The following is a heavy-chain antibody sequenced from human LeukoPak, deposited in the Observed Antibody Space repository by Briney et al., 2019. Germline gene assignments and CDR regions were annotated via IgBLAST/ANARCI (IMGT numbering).Heavy chain of an antibody. CDR2: ISAYNGNT. CDR3: ARDGSALNSVVVRGPGTCRY. Sequence: ASVRVSCKTSGYSFILYGISWVRQAPGQGLEWMGWISAYNGNTNYAQKLQGRVTMTTDTSTSTAYMELRSLRSDDTAVYYCARDGSALNSVVVRGPGTCRYWGQGTLVTVSS. J-gene: IGHJ4*02. V-gene: IGHV1-18*01. D-gene: IGHD2-21*01. CDR1: GYSFILYG.